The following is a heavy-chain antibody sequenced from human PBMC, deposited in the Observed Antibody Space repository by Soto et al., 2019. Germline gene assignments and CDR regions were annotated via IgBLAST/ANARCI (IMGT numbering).Heavy chain of an antibody. CDR2: INANSGNT. Sequence: ASVKVSCKASGYTFTSYAMHWVRQAPGQRLEWMGWINANSGNTKASQKFQGRVTMTRDTSVNMAYMELTSLKSDDTAVYYCARQRKGAAAGPVDAFDIWGQGTMVTVSS. CDR3: ARQRKGAAAGPVDAFDI. J-gene: IGHJ3*02. CDR1: GYTFTSYA. V-gene: IGHV1-3*01. D-gene: IGHD6-13*01.